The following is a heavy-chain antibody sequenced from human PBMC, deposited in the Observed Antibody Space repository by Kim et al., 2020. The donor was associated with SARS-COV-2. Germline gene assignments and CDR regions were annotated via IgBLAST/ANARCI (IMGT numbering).Heavy chain of an antibody. CDR3: AREGLEQWLVLKGYFDY. D-gene: IGHD6-19*01. CDR2: ISSSGSTI. J-gene: IGHJ4*02. CDR1: GFTFSSYE. Sequence: GGSLRLSCAASGFTFSSYEMNWVRQAPGKGLEWVSYISSSGSTIYYADSVKGRFTISRDNAKNSLYLQMNSLRAEDTAVYYCAREGLEQWLVLKGYFDYWGQGTLVTVSS. V-gene: IGHV3-48*03.